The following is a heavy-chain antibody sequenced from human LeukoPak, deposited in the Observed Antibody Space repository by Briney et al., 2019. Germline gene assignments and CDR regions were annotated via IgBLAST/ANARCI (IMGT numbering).Heavy chain of an antibody. Sequence: GGSLRLSCAASGFTFSRHWMSWVRQAPGKGPEWVANIKRDGSEKNYVDSVKGRFTISRDNSKNTLYLQMNSLRAEDTAVYYCAKGRGWEASYYYYYMDVWGKGTTVTISS. V-gene: IGHV3-7*01. CDR3: AKGRGWEASYYYYYMDV. CDR1: GFTFSRHW. D-gene: IGHD1-26*01. J-gene: IGHJ6*03. CDR2: IKRDGSEK.